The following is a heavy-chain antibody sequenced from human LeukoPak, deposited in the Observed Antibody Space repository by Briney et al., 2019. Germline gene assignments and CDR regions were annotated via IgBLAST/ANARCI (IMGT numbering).Heavy chain of an antibody. Sequence: GGSRRLSCAASGFTFSSYAMHWVRQALGEGLEWVAVISYDGSNKYYADSVKGRFTISRDNSKNTLYLQMNSLRAEDTAVYYCARGPGKTGEDYWGQGTLVTISS. CDR3: ARGPGKTGEDY. V-gene: IGHV3-30-3*01. D-gene: IGHD7-27*01. J-gene: IGHJ4*02. CDR2: ISYDGSNK. CDR1: GFTFSSYA.